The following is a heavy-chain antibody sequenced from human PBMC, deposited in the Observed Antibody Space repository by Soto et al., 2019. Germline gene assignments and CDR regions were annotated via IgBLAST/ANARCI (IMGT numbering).Heavy chain of an antibody. Sequence: SETLSLTCPVSGGSISSGDYYWSWIRQPPGKGPEWIGYIYYSGSTYYNPSLQSRVTISVDTSKNQFSLKLSSVTAADTAVYYCATGYSYFDYWGQGTLVTVSS. D-gene: IGHD2-15*01. J-gene: IGHJ4*02. V-gene: IGHV4-30-4*01. CDR2: IYYSGST. CDR3: ATGYSYFDY. CDR1: GGSISSGDYY.